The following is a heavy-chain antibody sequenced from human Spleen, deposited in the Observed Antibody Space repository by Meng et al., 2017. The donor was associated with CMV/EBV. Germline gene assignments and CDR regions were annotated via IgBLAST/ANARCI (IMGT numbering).Heavy chain of an antibody. CDR1: GYTFSSYD. D-gene: IGHD3-10*01. Sequence: ASVKVSCKTSGYTFSSYDINWVRRAPGQGLEWMGWINPNSGGTNYAQKLQGRVTMTTDPSTSTAYMELRSLRSDDTAVYYCARGSPSRVFFGMDVWGQGTTVTVSS. J-gene: IGHJ6*02. V-gene: IGHV1-18*01. CDR2: INPNSGGT. CDR3: ARGSPSRVFFGMDV.